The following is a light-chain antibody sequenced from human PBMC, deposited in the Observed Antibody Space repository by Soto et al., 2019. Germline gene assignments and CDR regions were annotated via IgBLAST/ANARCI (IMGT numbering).Light chain of an antibody. CDR1: QTVIKY. CDR2: AAS. J-gene: IGKJ3*01. CDR3: QQSYSTLFT. V-gene: IGKV1-39*01. Sequence: DIQMTQSPSSLSASVGDRVTITCRASQTVIKYLNWYQQKPGRAPNLLIYAASRLQSGVPSRFSASGSGTEFTLTSSSLQPEDFATYYCQQSYSTLFTFGPGTKVEIK.